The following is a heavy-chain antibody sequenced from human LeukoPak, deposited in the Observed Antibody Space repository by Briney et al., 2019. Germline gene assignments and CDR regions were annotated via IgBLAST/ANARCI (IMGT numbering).Heavy chain of an antibody. CDR2: IYYSGST. CDR1: GGSISSYY. J-gene: IGHJ5*02. D-gene: IGHD6-13*01. Sequence: SETLSLTCTVSGGSISSYYWSWPRQSPGKGLEWIGYIYYSGSTTYNPSLKSRVTIAVDTSKNHFSLKLSSLTAADTAVYYCARGAGLNWFDPWGQGTLVTVSS. CDR3: ARGAGLNWFDP. V-gene: IGHV4-59*01.